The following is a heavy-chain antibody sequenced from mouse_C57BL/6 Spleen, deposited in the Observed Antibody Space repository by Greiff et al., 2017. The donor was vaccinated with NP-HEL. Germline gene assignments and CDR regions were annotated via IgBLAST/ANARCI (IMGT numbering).Heavy chain of an antibody. J-gene: IGHJ3*01. CDR2: IDPSDSYT. V-gene: IGHV1-69*01. CDR3: ARRGYYGSSYGWFAY. CDR1: GYTFTSYW. D-gene: IGHD1-1*01. Sequence: QVQLQQPGAELVMPGASVKLSCKASGYTFTSYWMHWVKQRPGQGLEWIGEIDPSDSYTNYNQKFKGKSTLTVDKSSSTAYMQLSSLTSEDSAVYYCARRGYYGSSYGWFAYWGQGTLVTVSA.